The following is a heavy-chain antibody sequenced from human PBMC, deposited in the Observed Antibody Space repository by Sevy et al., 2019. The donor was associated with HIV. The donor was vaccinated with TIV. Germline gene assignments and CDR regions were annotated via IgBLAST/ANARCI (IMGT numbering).Heavy chain of an antibody. CDR3: AKDTSRVVAGTGYFDY. CDR2: ISWNSATK. J-gene: IGHJ4*02. D-gene: IGHD6-19*01. Sequence: GGSLRLSCAASGFTFEDSAMHWVRQAPGKGLEWVSGISWNSATKGYADSVKGRFTISRYNANHTLYYQKYSLRTEDTALYYCAKDTSRVVAGTGYFDYWGQGTLVTVSS. CDR1: GFTFEDSA. V-gene: IGHV3-9*01.